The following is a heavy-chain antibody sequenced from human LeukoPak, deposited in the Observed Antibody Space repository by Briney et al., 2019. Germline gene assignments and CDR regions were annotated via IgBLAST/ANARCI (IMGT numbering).Heavy chain of an antibody. D-gene: IGHD6-13*01. CDR3: ARIGYSISWSGDY. Sequence: GGFLRLSCAASGFTFSSFGMHWVRQAPGKGLEWVAVIWFDGSNEYFADSVKGRFTISRDNSKNTVYLHMNSLRAEDAAVYYCARIGYSISWSGDYWGQGSLVTVSS. V-gene: IGHV3-33*01. CDR2: IWFDGSNE. CDR1: GFTFSSFG. J-gene: IGHJ4*02.